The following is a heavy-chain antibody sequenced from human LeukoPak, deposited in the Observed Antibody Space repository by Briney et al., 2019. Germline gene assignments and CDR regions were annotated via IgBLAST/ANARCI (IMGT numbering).Heavy chain of an antibody. CDR1: GFTFSTYG. CDR2: IRYDGSNK. D-gene: IGHD5-12*01. V-gene: IGHV3-30*02. Sequence: GGSLRLSCAASGFTFSTYGMHWVRQAPGKGLEWVAFIRYDGSNKYYADSVKGRYSISRDNSKNTVYLQMNSLRAEDTAVYYCAREVKGGYTNIYYFDYWGQGTLVTVSS. J-gene: IGHJ4*02. CDR3: AREVKGGYTNIYYFDY.